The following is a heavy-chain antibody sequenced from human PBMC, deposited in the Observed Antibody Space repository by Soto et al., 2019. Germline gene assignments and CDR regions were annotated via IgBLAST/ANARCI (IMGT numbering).Heavy chain of an antibody. Sequence: DVQLVESGGGLVKPGGSPRLSCAASGFIFSSHNMNWVRQAPGKGLEWVSSITGSSSYIFYADSVKGRFTISRDNAKNTVYLQVNSLRAEDTGVYYCARLVASETGYGMDVWGQGTTVTVSS. CDR2: ITGSSSYI. D-gene: IGHD3-9*01. CDR1: GFIFSSHN. J-gene: IGHJ6*02. V-gene: IGHV3-21*06. CDR3: ARLVASETGYGMDV.